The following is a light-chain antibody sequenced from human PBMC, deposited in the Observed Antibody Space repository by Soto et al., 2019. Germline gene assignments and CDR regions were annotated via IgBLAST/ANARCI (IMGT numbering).Light chain of an antibody. J-gene: IGKJ1*01. V-gene: IGKV3-20*01. Sequence: VLTQSPCTLSLSAGERATLSCGASQSVSSSYLAWYQQKPGQAPRLLIYGASSRATGIPDRFSGSGSGTDFTLIISRLEPEDFAMYYCQQYGSSPRTFGQGTKVDI. CDR2: GAS. CDR1: QSVSSSY. CDR3: QQYGSSPRT.